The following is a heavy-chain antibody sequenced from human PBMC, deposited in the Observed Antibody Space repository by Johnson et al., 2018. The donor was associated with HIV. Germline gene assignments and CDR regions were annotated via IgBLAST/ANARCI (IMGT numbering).Heavy chain of an antibody. CDR2: ITGSGTST. V-gene: IGHV3-23*04. Sequence: VQLVESGGGLIQPGGSLRLSCAASGFSFSNYAMSWVRQGPGKGLEWVSAITGSGTSTYYADSVKGRFTISRDNSKNTLYVQMNSLRAEYTAVYYCAKAIDSSGYFYADAFDIWGQGTMVTVSS. D-gene: IGHD3-22*01. CDR1: GFSFSNYA. CDR3: AKAIDSSGYFYADAFDI. J-gene: IGHJ3*02.